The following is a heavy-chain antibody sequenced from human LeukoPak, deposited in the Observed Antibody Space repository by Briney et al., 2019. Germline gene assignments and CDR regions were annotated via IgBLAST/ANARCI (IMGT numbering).Heavy chain of an antibody. D-gene: IGHD3-10*01. V-gene: IGHV1-2*02. CDR3: AWGRGDPFDY. J-gene: IGHJ4*02. CDR2: INPNSAGT. CDR1: GYTFTAYY. Sequence: ASVKVSCKASGYTFTAYYMHWVRRAPGQGLEWMGWINPNSAGTNYAQKFQGRVTMTRDTSISTAYMELSRLTSDDTAVYYCAWGRGDPFDYWGQGTLVTVSS.